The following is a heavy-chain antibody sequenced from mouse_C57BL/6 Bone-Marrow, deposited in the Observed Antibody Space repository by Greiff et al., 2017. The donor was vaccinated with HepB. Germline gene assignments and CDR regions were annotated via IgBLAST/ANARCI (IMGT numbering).Heavy chain of an antibody. Sequence: VQLKESGPGLAQPSQTLSLTCSVSGFSITSDYWNWIRHFPGNKLEYMGYISYSGSTYYNPSHKSRISITRDTSKNQNYLQFNSMTTEDTATDYSAIYDCYCDYYAMDYWGQGTSVTVSS. CDR2: ISYSGST. V-gene: IGHV3-8*01. CDR1: GFSITSDY. J-gene: IGHJ4*01. CDR3: AIYDCYCDYYAMDY. D-gene: IGHD2-3*01.